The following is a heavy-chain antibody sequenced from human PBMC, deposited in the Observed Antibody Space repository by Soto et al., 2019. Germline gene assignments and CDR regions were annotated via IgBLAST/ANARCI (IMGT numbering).Heavy chain of an antibody. CDR1: GYTFTGYY. CDR2: INPNSGTT. CDR3: AREGPRFWDY. Sequence: ASVKVSCKASGYTFTGYYMHWVRQAPGQGLEWMGWINPNSGTTDFAQKFQGRVTMTRDTSISTAYMELSGLRSDDTAVYYCAREGPRFWDYWGQGTLVTVSS. D-gene: IGHD3-3*01. J-gene: IGHJ4*02. V-gene: IGHV1-2*02.